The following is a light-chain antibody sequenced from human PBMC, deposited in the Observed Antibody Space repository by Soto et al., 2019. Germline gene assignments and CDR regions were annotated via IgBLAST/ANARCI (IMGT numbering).Light chain of an antibody. CDR1: QSVSSSY. J-gene: IGKJ4*01. CDR3: QQYGSSPST. V-gene: IGKV3-20*01. Sequence: EIVLTQSPGTLSLSPGERANLSCRASQSVSSSYLAWYQQKPGQAPRLLIYGASSRATGIPDRFSGSGSGTDFTLTISRLEPEDFAVYYCQQYGSSPSTFGGGTKV. CDR2: GAS.